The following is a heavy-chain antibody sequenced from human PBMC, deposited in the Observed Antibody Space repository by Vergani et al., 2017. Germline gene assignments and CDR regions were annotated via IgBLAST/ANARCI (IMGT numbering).Heavy chain of an antibody. CDR2: IYYSGST. CDR1: GGSISSYY. Sequence: QVQLQESGPGLVKPSETLSLTCTVSGGSISSYYWSWIRQPPGKGLEWIGYIYYSGSTNYNPSLKSPVTISVDTSKNQFSLKLSSVTAADTAVYYCASTYDSSGYYSNAFDIWGQGTMVTVSS. J-gene: IGHJ3*02. V-gene: IGHV4-59*08. D-gene: IGHD3-22*01. CDR3: ASTYDSSGYYSNAFDI.